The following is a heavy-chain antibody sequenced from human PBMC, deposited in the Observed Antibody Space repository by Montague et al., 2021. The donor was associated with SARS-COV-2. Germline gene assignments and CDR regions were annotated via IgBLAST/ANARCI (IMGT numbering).Heavy chain of an antibody. D-gene: IGHD2-15*01. Sequence: SETLSLTCSVSGGSTSNYYWTWIRQPPGKVLQWIGYIFYTGRKKLNPALKTRVSMSLDASKNHFSLRLSAVTAADTARYYCARAQNICFIANCVNYFDLWGLGALVTVSS. V-gene: IGHV4-59*01. CDR2: IFYTGRK. CDR3: ARAQNICFIANCVNYFDL. J-gene: IGHJ4*02. CDR1: GGSTSNYY.